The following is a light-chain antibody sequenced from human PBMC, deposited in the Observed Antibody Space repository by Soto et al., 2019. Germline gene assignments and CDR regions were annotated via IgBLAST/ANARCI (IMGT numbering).Light chain of an antibody. V-gene: IGKV3D-15*01. Sequence: EIVLTQSPGTLSLSPGEGATLFCRASQSISSTYLAWYQQKPGQAPRLLISAISNRATGIPDRFSGSGSGTEFTLTISSLQSEDFAVYYCQQYNNWPPGTFGGGTKVEIK. J-gene: IGKJ4*01. CDR1: QSISSTY. CDR2: AIS. CDR3: QQYNNWPPGT.